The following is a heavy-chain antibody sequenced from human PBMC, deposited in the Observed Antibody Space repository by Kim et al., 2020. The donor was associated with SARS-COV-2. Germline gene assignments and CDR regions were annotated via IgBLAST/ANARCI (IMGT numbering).Heavy chain of an antibody. D-gene: IGHD3-22*01. CDR2: MNPNSGNT. CDR3: ATAPYYYDSSGYSPRLESCWFDP. CDR1: GYTFTSYD. V-gene: IGHV1-8*01. J-gene: IGHJ5*02. Sequence: ASVKVSCKASGYTFTSYDINWVRQATGQGLEWMGWMNPNSGNTGYAQKFQGRVTMTRNTSISTAYMELSSLRSEDTAVYYCATAPYYYDSSGYSPRLESCWFDPWGQGTLVTVSS.